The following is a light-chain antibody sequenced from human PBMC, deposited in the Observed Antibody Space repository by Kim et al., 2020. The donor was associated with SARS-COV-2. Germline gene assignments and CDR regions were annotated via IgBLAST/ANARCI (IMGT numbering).Light chain of an antibody. CDR3: QQYNSYPYT. J-gene: IGKJ2*01. Sequence: AFVGHRLTIPWRSPQGISNYLAWFQQKPGKAPTSLIYAASSLQSGVPSKCSGSGSETDFTLTIRSLQPEDFATYYCQQYNSYPYTFGQGTKLEI. CDR2: AAS. CDR1: QGISNY. V-gene: IGKV1-16*02.